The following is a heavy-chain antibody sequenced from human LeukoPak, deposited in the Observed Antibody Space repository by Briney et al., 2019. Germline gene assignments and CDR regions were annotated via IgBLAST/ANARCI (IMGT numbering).Heavy chain of an antibody. CDR2: ISGSGGST. D-gene: IGHD3-22*01. CDR1: GFTFSSYA. V-gene: IGHV3-23*01. J-gene: IGHJ4*02. Sequence: GGSLRLSCAASGFTFSSYAMSWVRQAPGKGLEWVSAISGSGGSTYYADSVKGRFTISRDNSKNTLYLQMDSLRAEDTAVYYCAKDWRDYYDSSGYYIFDYWGQGTLVTVSS. CDR3: AKDWRDYYDSSGYYIFDY.